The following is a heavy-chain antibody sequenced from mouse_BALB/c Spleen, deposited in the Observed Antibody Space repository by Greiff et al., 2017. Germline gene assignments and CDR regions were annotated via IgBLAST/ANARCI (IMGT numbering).Heavy chain of an antibody. CDR3: ARHGAMDY. Sequence: EVKVVESGGGLVQPGGSLKLSCAASGFTFSSYTMSWVRQTPEKRLEWVAYISNGGGSTYYPDTVKGRFTISRDNAKNTLYLQMSSLKSEDTAMYYCARHGAMDYWGQGTSVTVSS. CDR2: ISNGGGST. J-gene: IGHJ4*01. CDR1: GFTFSSYT. V-gene: IGHV5-12-2*01.